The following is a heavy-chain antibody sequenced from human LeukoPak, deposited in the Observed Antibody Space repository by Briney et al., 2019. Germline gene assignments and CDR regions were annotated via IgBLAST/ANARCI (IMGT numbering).Heavy chain of an antibody. J-gene: IGHJ6*02. V-gene: IGHV3-53*01. D-gene: IGHD3-10*02. CDR1: GFTVSSNY. Sequence: PGGSLRLSCVVSGFTVSSNYMSWVRQAPGKGLEWVSLIYSGGSTYYAVSVKGRFTISRDNSKNTLYLQMNSLRAEDTAVYYCAKVFNYYNYGMDVWGQGTTVTVSS. CDR2: IYSGGST. CDR3: AKVFNYYNYGMDV.